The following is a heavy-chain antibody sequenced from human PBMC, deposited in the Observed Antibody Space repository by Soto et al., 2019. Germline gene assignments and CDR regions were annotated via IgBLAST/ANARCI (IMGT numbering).Heavy chain of an antibody. Sequence: SETLSLTCTVSGGSISSYYWSWIRQPPGKGLEWIGYIYYSGSTNYNPSLKSRVTISVDTSKNQFSLKLSSVTAADTAVYYCARHRALPELELLFDYWGQGTLVTVSS. J-gene: IGHJ4*02. CDR1: GGSISSYY. V-gene: IGHV4-59*08. D-gene: IGHD1-7*01. CDR3: ARHRALPELELLFDY. CDR2: IYYSGST.